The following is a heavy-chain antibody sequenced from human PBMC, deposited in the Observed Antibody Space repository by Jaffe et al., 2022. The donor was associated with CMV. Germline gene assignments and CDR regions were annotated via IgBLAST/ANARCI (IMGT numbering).Heavy chain of an antibody. J-gene: IGHJ4*02. CDR2: IRSKANSYAT. CDR1: GFTFSGSA. Sequence: EVQLVESGGGLVQPGGSLKLSCAASGFTFSGSAMHWVRQASGKGLEWVGRIRSKANSYATAYAASVKGRFTISRDDSKNTAYLQMNSLKTEDTAVYYCTRLHVEAVGALWGQGTLVTVSS. CDR3: TRLHVEAVGAL. D-gene: IGHD1-26*01. V-gene: IGHV3-73*01.